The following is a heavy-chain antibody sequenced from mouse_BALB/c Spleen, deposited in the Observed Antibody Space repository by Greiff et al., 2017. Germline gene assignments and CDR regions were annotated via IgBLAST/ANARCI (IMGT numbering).Heavy chain of an antibody. CDR1: GFTFSSYA. V-gene: IGHV5-9-4*01. Sequence: EVMLVESGGGLVKPGGSLTLSCAASGFTFSSYAMSWVRQSPEKRLEWVAEISSGGSYTYYPDTVTGRFTISRDNAKNTLYLEMSSLRSEDTAMYYCARGYDSVSSFAYWGQGTLVTVSA. D-gene: IGHD2-12*01. CDR3: ARGYDSVSSFAY. J-gene: IGHJ3*01. CDR2: ISSGGSYT.